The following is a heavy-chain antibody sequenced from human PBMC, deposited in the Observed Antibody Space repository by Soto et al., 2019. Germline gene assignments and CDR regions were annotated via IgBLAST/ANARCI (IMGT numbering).Heavy chain of an antibody. Sequence: QVQLVESGGGVVQPGRSLRLSCAASGFTFSSYGMHWVRQAPGKGLEWVALISYDGSDKYYADSVKGRFTISRDKSKNTLYLQINSLRVEDTAVYYCGAGQYFSDYWGQGTLVTVSS. CDR3: GAGQYFSDY. CDR2: ISYDGSDK. CDR1: GFTFSSYG. J-gene: IGHJ4*02. V-gene: IGHV3-30*03. D-gene: IGHD6-13*01.